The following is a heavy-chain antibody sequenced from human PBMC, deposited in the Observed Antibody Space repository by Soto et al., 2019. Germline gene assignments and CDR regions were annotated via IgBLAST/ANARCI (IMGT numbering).Heavy chain of an antibody. CDR1: GFTFTSSA. Sequence: QMQLVQSGPEVKKPGTSVKVSCKASGFTFTSSAMQWVRQARGQRLEWIGWIVVGSGNTNYAQKFQERVTITRDMSTSTADMERSSLRSEDAAVYYCAAPRPSSSWYGLGGMDVWGQGTTVTVSS. V-gene: IGHV1-58*02. J-gene: IGHJ6*02. CDR2: IVVGSGNT. D-gene: IGHD6-13*01. CDR3: AAPRPSSSWYGLGGMDV.